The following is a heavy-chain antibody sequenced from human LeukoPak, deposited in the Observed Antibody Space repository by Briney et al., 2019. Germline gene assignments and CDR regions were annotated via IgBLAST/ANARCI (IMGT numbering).Heavy chain of an antibody. CDR1: GDSMTRSSYS. CDR3: ARLPTGYPNWVDP. Sequence: PSETLSLTCTVSGDSMTRSSYSRGWIRQPPGKGLEWIGTFHSSGSTYYTPSLKSRVTISVDTSKNQFFLRLNTVTAADTAVYYCARLPTGYPNWVDPWGQGILVTVSS. CDR2: FHSSGST. J-gene: IGHJ5*02. V-gene: IGHV4-39*01. D-gene: IGHD3-9*01.